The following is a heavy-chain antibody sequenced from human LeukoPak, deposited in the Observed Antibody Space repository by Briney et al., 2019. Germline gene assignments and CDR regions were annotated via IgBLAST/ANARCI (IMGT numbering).Heavy chain of an antibody. Sequence: SVKVSCKASGYTFTSYGISWVRQAPGQGLEWMGGIIPIFGTANYAQKFQGRVTITADESTSAAYMELSSLRSEDTAVYYCAREPTMVRGQFDYWGQGTLVTVSS. CDR2: IIPIFGTA. CDR1: GYTFTSYG. V-gene: IGHV1-69*13. D-gene: IGHD3-10*01. J-gene: IGHJ4*02. CDR3: AREPTMVRGQFDY.